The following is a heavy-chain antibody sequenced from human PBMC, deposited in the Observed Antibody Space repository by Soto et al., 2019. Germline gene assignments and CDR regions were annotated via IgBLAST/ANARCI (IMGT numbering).Heavy chain of an antibody. Sequence: QVQLVQSGAEVKKAGSSVKVSCKVSGGTFSSYFINWVRQAPGQGLEWVGGIIPVFGTGSYAAKFQGRVTITADESTSTAYMELSRLRSDDTAVYYCARETPSAAAAYYYYGLDVWGQGTTVTVPS. CDR1: GGTFSSYF. CDR2: IIPVFGTG. D-gene: IGHD6-13*01. CDR3: ARETPSAAAAYYYYGLDV. V-gene: IGHV1-69*01. J-gene: IGHJ6*02.